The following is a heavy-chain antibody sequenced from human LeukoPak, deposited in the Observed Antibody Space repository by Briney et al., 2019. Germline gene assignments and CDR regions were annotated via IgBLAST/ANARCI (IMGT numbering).Heavy chain of an antibody. CDR3: ARGLSGNYYWFDP. V-gene: IGHV4-59*01. D-gene: IGHD1-26*01. CDR1: GGSISSYS. CDR2: VYSSGST. J-gene: IGHJ5*02. Sequence: SETLSLTCTVSGGSISSYSWSWIRQPPGKGLEWIGYVYSSGSTTYNPSLKSRVTMSVDTSKNQFSLKLSSVTAADTAVYYCARGLSGNYYWFDPWGQGTLVTVSS.